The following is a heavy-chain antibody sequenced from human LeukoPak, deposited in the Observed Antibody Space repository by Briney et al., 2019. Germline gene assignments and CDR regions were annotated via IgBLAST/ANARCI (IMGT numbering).Heavy chain of an antibody. D-gene: IGHD6-19*01. V-gene: IGHV1-69*04. CDR2: IIPILGIA. Sequence: ASVKVSCKASGGTFSSYAISRVRQAPGQGLEWMGRIIPILGIANYAQKFQGRVTITADKSTSTAYMELSSLRSEDTAVYYCARESVAGTTFDYWGQGTLVTVSS. CDR1: GGTFSSYA. CDR3: ARESVAGTTFDY. J-gene: IGHJ4*02.